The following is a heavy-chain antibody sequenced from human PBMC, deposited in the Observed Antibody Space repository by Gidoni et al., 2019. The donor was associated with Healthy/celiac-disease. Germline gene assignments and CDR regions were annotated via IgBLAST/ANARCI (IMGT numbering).Heavy chain of an antibody. CDR3: AKDRPENYDFWSGYYRWYYFDY. V-gene: IGHV3-30*18. CDR2: IAYDGSNK. Sequence: QVQLVESGGGVVQPGRSLRLSCAASGFTFSSYGMHWVRQAPGKGLEWVAVIAYDGSNKYYADSVKGRFTISRDNSKNTLYLQMNSLRAEDTAVYYCAKDRPENYDFWSGYYRWYYFDYWGQGTLVTVSS. J-gene: IGHJ4*02. D-gene: IGHD3-3*01. CDR1: GFTFSSYG.